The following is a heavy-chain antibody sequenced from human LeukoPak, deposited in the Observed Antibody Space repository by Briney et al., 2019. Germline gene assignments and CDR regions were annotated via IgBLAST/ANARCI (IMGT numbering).Heavy chain of an antibody. CDR3: ARSDRGPEY. D-gene: IGHD6-25*01. CDR1: GFTFSRYW. V-gene: IGHV3-7*01. J-gene: IGHJ4*02. Sequence: GGSLRLSCVVSGFTFSRYWMSWVRQAPGRGLEWVAIINIDGNEKHYVDSVKGRFTISRDNAKNSLYLPMNSLRAEDTAVYYCARSDRGPEYWGQGTLVIVSS. CDR2: INIDGNEK.